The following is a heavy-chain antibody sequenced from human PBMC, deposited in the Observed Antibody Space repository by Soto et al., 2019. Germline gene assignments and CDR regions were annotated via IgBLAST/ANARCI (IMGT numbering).Heavy chain of an antibody. J-gene: IGHJ5*01. CDR1: GYSFHNSG. V-gene: IGHV1-18*01. CDR2: ISVLNGYA. CDR3: AKNGSTWFAS. Sequence: QVQLVQSGPELKKPGASVKVSCKTSGYSFHNSGISWVRQAPGQGLEWMGWISVLNGYAHYGQKFQGRVSMTADTFTRTAYMELRGLTSGDTAMYYCAKNGSTWFASWGQGTPVTVSS. D-gene: IGHD2-15*01.